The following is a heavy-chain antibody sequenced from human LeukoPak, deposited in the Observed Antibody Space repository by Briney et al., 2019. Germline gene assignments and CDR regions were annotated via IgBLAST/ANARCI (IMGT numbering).Heavy chain of an antibody. J-gene: IGHJ3*02. CDR3: ATLSSGYSSRDAFDI. Sequence: PSETLSLTCTVSGGSISSSSYYWGWIRQPPGKGLEWVSAISGSGGSTYYADSVKGRFTISRDNSKNTLYLQMNSLRAEDTAVYYCATLSSGYSSRDAFDIWGQGTMVTVSS. V-gene: IGHV3-23*01. CDR2: ISGSGGST. D-gene: IGHD6-19*01. CDR1: GGSISSSSYY.